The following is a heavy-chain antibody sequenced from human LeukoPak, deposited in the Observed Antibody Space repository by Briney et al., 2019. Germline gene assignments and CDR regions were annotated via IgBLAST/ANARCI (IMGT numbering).Heavy chain of an antibody. CDR2: ISGYNGNT. D-gene: IGHD3-10*01. Sequence: ASVKVSCKASGYTFTSYGISWVRQAPGQGLEWMGWISGYNGNTDYAQKLQGRVTITTDTSTSTAYMELRSLRSDDTAVYYCARPNYPGGSGSYGGTNWFDPWGQGTLVTVSS. CDR3: ARPNYPGGSGSYGGTNWFDP. CDR1: GYTFTSYG. J-gene: IGHJ5*02. V-gene: IGHV1-18*01.